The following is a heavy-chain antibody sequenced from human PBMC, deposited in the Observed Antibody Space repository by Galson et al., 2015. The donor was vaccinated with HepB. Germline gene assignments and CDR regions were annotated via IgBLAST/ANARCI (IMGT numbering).Heavy chain of an antibody. Sequence: SLRLSCAASGFTFSNYGMHWVRQAPGKGLEWVAVISYDGSNKYYADSVKGRFTVSRVNAKNSVYLQMNSLRVEDTAVYFCFTNSWEQVGYWGQGTLVTVSS. CDR2: ISYDGSNK. J-gene: IGHJ4*02. V-gene: IGHV3-30*03. CDR3: FTNSWEQVGY. CDR1: GFTFSNYG. D-gene: IGHD1-26*01.